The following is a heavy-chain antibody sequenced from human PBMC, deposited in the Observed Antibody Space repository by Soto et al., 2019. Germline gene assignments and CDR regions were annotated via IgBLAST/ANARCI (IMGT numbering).Heavy chain of an antibody. J-gene: IGHJ6*02. V-gene: IGHV3-13*01. D-gene: IGHD3-10*01. CDR2: IGTAGDT. CDR1: GFTFSSYD. CDR3: ARAPSWFGVVGYYGMDV. Sequence: GGSLRLSCAASGFTFSSYDMHWVRQATGKGLEWVSAIGTAGDTYYPGSVKGRFTISRENAKNSLYLQMNSLRAGDTAVYYCARAPSWFGVVGYYGMDVWGQGTTVTVSS.